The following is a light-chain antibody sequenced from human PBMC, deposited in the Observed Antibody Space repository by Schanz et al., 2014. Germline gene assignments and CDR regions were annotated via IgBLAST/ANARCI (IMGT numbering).Light chain of an antibody. CDR2: GAS. V-gene: IGKV3-20*01. Sequence: EIVLTQSPGALSLSPGDRATLSCRASQSVSSIDLAWYQQKPGQAPNVLIYGASRRATGIPDRFSGSGSGTEFTLTISRLEPEDFAVYYCQQYGSSLMYTFGQGTKLEIK. J-gene: IGKJ2*01. CDR1: QSVSSID. CDR3: QQYGSSLMYT.